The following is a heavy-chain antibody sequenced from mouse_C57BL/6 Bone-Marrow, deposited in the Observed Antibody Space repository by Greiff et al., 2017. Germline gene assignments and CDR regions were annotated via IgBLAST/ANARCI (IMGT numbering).Heavy chain of an antibody. J-gene: IGHJ2*01. D-gene: IGHD3-3*01. CDR1: GYSITSGYY. CDR2: ISYVGSN. V-gene: IGHV3-6*01. Sequence: EVQLVESGPGLVKPSQSLSLTCSVTGYSITSGYYWNWIRQFPGNKLEWMGCISYVGSNNYNPSLKNRISITRETSKNQFFLKLNSVTTEDTATYYCASRGSDYWGQGTTLTVSS. CDR3: ASRGSDY.